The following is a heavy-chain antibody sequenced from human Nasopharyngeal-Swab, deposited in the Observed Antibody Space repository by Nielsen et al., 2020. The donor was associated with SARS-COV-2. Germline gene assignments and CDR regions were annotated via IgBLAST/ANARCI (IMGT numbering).Heavy chain of an antibody. CDR1: GFTFSDYY. D-gene: IGHD4-11*01. V-gene: IGHV3-11*01. J-gene: IGHJ6*02. Sequence: GESLKISCAASGFTFSDYYMAWVRQAPGKGLEWLSYISTSGRSTDSADSVKGRFTISRDNSKNTLYLQMNSLRAEDTAVYYCARDYSNYRDYYYGMDVWGQGTTVTVSS. CDR3: ARDYSNYRDYYYGMDV. CDR2: ISTSGRST.